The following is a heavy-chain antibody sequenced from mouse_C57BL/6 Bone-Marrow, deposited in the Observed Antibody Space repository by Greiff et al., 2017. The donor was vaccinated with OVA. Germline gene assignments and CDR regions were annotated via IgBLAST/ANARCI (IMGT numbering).Heavy chain of an antibody. V-gene: IGHV1-81*01. J-gene: IGHJ3*01. CDR2: IYPRSGNT. CDR3: ARPYYYGSSYGWFAY. Sequence: QVQLQQSGAELARPGASVKLSCKASGYTFTSYGISWVKQRTGQGLEWIGEIYPRSGNTYYNEKFKGKATLTADKSSSTAYMELRSLTSEDSAFYFCARPYYYGSSYGWFAYWGQGTLVTVSA. CDR1: GYTFTSYG. D-gene: IGHD1-1*01.